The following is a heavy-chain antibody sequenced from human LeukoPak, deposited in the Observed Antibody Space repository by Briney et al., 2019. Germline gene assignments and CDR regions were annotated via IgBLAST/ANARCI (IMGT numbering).Heavy chain of an antibody. J-gene: IGHJ5*02. CDR2: INHSGST. CDR3: ARTVVVVAATPHNWFDP. Sequence: PSETLSLTCAVYGGSFSGYYWSWIRQPPGKGLEWIGEINHSGSTNYNPSLKSRVTISVDTSKDQFSLKLSSVTAAATAVYYCARTVVVVAATPHNWFDPWGQGTLVTVSS. CDR1: GGSFSGYY. V-gene: IGHV4-34*01. D-gene: IGHD2-15*01.